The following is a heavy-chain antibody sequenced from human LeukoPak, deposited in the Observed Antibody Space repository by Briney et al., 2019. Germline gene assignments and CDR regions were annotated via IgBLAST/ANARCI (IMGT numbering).Heavy chain of an antibody. CDR2: INPSGGST. J-gene: IGHJ5*02. CDR3: VITTYYYDSSGHHAYWFDP. D-gene: IGHD3-22*01. CDR1: GYTFTSYH. Sequence: ASVKVSCKASGYTFTSYHMHWVRQAPGQGLEWMGIINPSGGSTSYAQKFQGRVTMTRDTSTSTVYMELSSLRSEDTAVYYCVITTYYYDSSGHHAYWFDPWGQGTLVTVSS. V-gene: IGHV1-46*01.